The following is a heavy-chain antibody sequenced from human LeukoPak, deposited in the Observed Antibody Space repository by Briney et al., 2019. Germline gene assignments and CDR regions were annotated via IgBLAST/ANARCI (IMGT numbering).Heavy chain of an antibody. D-gene: IGHD3-22*01. J-gene: IGHJ5*02. CDR3: AKSYDSSGYYLGWFDP. CDR2: ISYDGSNK. V-gene: IGHV3-30*18. Sequence: GRSLRLSCAASGFTFSSYGMHWVRQAPGKGLEWVAVISYDGSNKYYADSVKGRFTISRDNSKNTLYLQMNSLRAEDTAVYYCAKSYDSSGYYLGWFDPWGQGTLVTVSS. CDR1: GFTFSSYG.